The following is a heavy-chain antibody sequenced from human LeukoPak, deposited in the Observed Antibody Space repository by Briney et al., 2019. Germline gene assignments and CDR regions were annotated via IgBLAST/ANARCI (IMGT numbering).Heavy chain of an antibody. CDR2: IYYSGST. V-gene: IGHV4-59*01. Sequence: PSETLSLTCTVSGGSISSYYWSWIRQPPGKGLEWIGYIYYSGSTNYNPSLKSRVTISVDTSKNQFSLKLSSVTAADTAVYYCARGRYSPAAVDYWGQGTLVTVSS. J-gene: IGHJ4*02. CDR1: GGSISSYY. D-gene: IGHD6-13*01. CDR3: ARGRYSPAAVDY.